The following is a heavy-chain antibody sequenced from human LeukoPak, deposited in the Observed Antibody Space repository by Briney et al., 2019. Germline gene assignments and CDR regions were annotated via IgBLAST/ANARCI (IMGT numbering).Heavy chain of an antibody. V-gene: IGHV4-59*01. CDR3: ATRDYL. CDR1: GGSISSYY. D-gene: IGHD4/OR15-4a*01. Sequence: KPSETLSLTCTVSGGSISSYYWSWLRQPPGKGLEWIGYIYYSGSTNYNPSLKSRVTISVDTSKNQFSLKLSSVTAADTAVYYCATRDYLWGQGTLVTVSS. J-gene: IGHJ4*02. CDR2: IYYSGST.